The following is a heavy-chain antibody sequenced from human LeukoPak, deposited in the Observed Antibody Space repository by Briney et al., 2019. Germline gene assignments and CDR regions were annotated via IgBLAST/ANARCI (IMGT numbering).Heavy chain of an antibody. CDR1: GYSFTSYW. CDR2: IYPGDSDT. D-gene: IGHD4-17*01. CDR3: ARHHDYGDYGCFDY. J-gene: IGHJ4*02. V-gene: IGHV5-51*01. Sequence: GESLKISCKGSGYSFTSYWINWVRQMPGKGLEWMGIIYPGDSDTRYSPSFQGQDTISADKSIRTAYLQWSSLKASDTAIYYCARHHDYGDYGCFDYWGQGTLVTVSS.